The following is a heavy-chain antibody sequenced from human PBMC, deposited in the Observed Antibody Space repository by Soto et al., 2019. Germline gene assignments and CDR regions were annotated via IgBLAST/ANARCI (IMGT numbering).Heavy chain of an antibody. CDR3: ARDSTVTTYYGMDV. D-gene: IGHD4-17*01. CDR1: GSTFSSSA. CDR2: IVVGRGNT. J-gene: IGHJ6*02. V-gene: IGHV1-58*01. Sequence: GASVKVSCKASGSTFSSSAVHWVRQARGQRLEWMGWIVVGRGNTNYAQKLQGRVTMTTDTSTSTAYMELRSLRSDDTAVYYCARDSTVTTYYGMDVWGQGTTVTVSS.